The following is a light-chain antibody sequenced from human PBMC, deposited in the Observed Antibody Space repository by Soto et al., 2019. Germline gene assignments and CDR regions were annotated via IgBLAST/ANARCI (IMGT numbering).Light chain of an antibody. CDR2: AAS. Sequence: DIQMTPAASSLSEFVRDRVIITCQASQSISSYLNWYQQKPGKAPNLLIYAASRLQSGVPSRFSGSGSGSNFTLTIISLQPEDFATYFCQQTYSTPWTFGLGTKVDIK. V-gene: IGKV1-39*01. J-gene: IGKJ1*01. CDR1: QSISSY. CDR3: QQTYSTPWT.